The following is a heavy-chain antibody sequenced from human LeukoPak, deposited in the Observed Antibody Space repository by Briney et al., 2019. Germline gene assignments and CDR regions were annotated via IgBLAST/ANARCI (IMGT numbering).Heavy chain of an antibody. Sequence: ASVKVSCKASGGTFSSYAISWVRQAPGQGLEWMGGIIPIFGTANYAQKFQGRATITADESTSTAYMELSSLRSEDTAVYYCASADYDFWSGYYTFGSYYYYYGMDVWGQGTTVTVSS. CDR1: GGTFSSYA. D-gene: IGHD3-3*01. J-gene: IGHJ6*02. V-gene: IGHV1-69*13. CDR3: ASADYDFWSGYYTFGSYYYYYGMDV. CDR2: IIPIFGTA.